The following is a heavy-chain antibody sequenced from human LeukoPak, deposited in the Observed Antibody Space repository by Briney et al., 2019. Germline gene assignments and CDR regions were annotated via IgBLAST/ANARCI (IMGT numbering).Heavy chain of an antibody. V-gene: IGHV1-8*02. CDR2: MNPNSGNT. CDR3: ARESGLYGSGSRY. D-gene: IGHD3-10*01. Sequence: ASVKVSCKASGYTFTSYDINWVRQATGQGLEWMEWMNPNSGNTGYAQKFQGRVTMTRNPSISTAYLELSSLRSEDTAVYYCARESGLYGSGSRYWGQGTLVTVSS. CDR1: GYTFTSYD. J-gene: IGHJ4*02.